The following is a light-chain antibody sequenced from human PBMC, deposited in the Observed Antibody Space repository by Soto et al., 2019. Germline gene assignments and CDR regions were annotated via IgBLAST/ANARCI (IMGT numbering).Light chain of an antibody. CDR2: STD. CDR3: CSYAGSYTFEV. J-gene: IGLJ2*01. CDR1: YSNIGSNT. Sequence: QSVLTQPPSASGTPGQRVTISCSGSYSNIGSNTVNWYQHLPGTAPKLLIYSTDQRPSGVPDRFSGSKSGTSASLAISGLQSDDEADYYCCSYAGSYTFEVFGGGTKLTVL. V-gene: IGLV1-44*01.